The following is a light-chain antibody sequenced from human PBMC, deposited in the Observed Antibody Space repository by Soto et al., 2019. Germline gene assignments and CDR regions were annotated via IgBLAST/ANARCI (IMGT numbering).Light chain of an antibody. V-gene: IGLV4-69*01. CDR1: SGHSSYA. CDR2: LNSDGSH. Sequence: QLVLTQSSSASASPGASVTLTCTLSSGHSSYAIAWHQQQPEKGPRYLMKLNSDGSHSKGDGIPDRFSGSSSGAERYLTISRLQSEDEADYYCQRWGAGMPVFGGGTKVTVL. J-gene: IGLJ3*02. CDR3: QRWGAGMPV.